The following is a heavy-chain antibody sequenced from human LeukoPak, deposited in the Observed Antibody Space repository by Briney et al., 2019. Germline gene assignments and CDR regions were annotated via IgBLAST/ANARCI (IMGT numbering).Heavy chain of an antibody. D-gene: IGHD3-10*01. Sequence: SGGSLRLSCAASGFTFSSYWMSWVRQAPGKGLEWVSAISGSGGTTYYADSVKGRFTISRDNSKNTLYLQMNSLRAEDTAVYYCAKGSGRPNWFDPWGQGTLVTVSS. J-gene: IGHJ5*02. V-gene: IGHV3-23*01. CDR1: GFTFSSYW. CDR2: ISGSGGTT. CDR3: AKGSGRPNWFDP.